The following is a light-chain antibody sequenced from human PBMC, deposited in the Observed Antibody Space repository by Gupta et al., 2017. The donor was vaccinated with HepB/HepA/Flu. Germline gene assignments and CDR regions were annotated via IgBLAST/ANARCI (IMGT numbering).Light chain of an antibody. CDR2: GNS. Sequence: QSVLTQPPSVSGAPGQRVTISCTGNSSNIGAGYDVHWYQQLPGTAPKLLIYGNSNRPSGVPDRFSGSKSGTSASLAITGLQAEDEADYYCQSYDSSLSGWVFGGGTKPTVL. CDR1: SSNIGAGYD. V-gene: IGLV1-40*01. J-gene: IGLJ3*02. CDR3: QSYDSSLSGWV.